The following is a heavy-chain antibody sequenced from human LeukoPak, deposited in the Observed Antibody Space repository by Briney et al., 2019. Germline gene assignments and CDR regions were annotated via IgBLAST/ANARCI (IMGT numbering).Heavy chain of an antibody. CDR1: GGSISSSSYY. CDR3: AREPNYYDSSGYYYGEAFDI. Sequence: SETLSLTCTVSGGSISSSSYYWGWIRQPPGKGLEWIGSIYYSGSTYYNPSLKSRVTISVDTSKNQFSLKLSSVTAADTAVYYCAREPNYYDSSGYYYGEAFDIWGQGTMVTVSS. V-gene: IGHV4-39*07. D-gene: IGHD3-22*01. CDR2: IYYSGST. J-gene: IGHJ3*02.